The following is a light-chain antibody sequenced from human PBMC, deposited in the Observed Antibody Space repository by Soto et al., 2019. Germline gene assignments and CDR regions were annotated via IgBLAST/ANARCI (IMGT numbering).Light chain of an antibody. Sequence: QLTKSPSPLSGTVGERVTSTCGASQTISFSLAWYQQKPGKAPKLLIYTASTLQSGVPSRFSGSGSGTEFTLTITSLQPEDFASYYCQQLYSYPLPFG. CDR2: TAS. V-gene: IGKV1-9*01. J-gene: IGKJ2*01. CDR3: QQLYSYPLP. CDR1: QTISFS.